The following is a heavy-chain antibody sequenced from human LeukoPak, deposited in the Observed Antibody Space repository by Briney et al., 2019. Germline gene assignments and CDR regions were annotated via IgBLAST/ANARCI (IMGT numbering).Heavy chain of an antibody. J-gene: IGHJ4*02. D-gene: IGHD2-2*01. Sequence: PGGSLRLSCAASGFTFSSYAMSWVRQAPGKGLEWVSVISGSGVNTYYADFVKGRFTISRDNSKTTLYLQMNSLRAEDTAVYYCVKHSAPVLAAARFDYWGQGTLVTVSS. V-gene: IGHV3-23*01. CDR3: VKHSAPVLAAARFDY. CDR1: GFTFSSYA. CDR2: ISGSGVNT.